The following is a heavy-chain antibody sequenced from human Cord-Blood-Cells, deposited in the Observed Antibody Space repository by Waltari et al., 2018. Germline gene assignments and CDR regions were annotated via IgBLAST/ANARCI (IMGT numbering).Heavy chain of an antibody. Sequence: EVQLVESGGGLVKPGGSLSLSCAASGFTFSSYSMTWVRQAPGKGLEWVSSISSSSSYIYYADSVKGRFTISRDNAKNSLYLQMNSLRAEDTAVYYCARDNWNDDYWGQGTLVTVSS. J-gene: IGHJ4*02. CDR1: GFTFSSYS. CDR3: ARDNWNDDY. CDR2: ISSSSSYI. D-gene: IGHD1-20*01. V-gene: IGHV3-21*01.